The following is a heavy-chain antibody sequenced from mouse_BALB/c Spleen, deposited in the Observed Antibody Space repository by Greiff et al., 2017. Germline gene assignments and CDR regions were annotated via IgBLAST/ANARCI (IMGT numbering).Heavy chain of an antibody. J-gene: IGHJ4*01. Sequence: VQLKESGAELVRPGALVKLSCKASGFNIKDYYMHWVKQRPEQGLEWIGWIDPENGNTIYDPKFQGKASITADTSSNTAYLQLSSLTSEDTAVYYCARKGYDDAMDYWGQGTSVTVSS. CDR3: ARKGYDDAMDY. CDR2: IDPENGNT. V-gene: IGHV14-1*02. D-gene: IGHD2-2*01. CDR1: GFNIKDYY.